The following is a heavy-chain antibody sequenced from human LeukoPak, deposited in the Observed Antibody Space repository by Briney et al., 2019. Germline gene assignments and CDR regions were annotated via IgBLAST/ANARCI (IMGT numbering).Heavy chain of an antibody. CDR2: IIPILGIA. D-gene: IGHD4-17*01. CDR1: GGTFSSYA. CDR3: ASGTKTTLGSYYYYGMDV. Sequence: ASVKVSCKASGGTFSSYAISWVRQAPGQGLEWMGRIIPILGIANYAQKFQGRVTITADKSTSTAYMELSSLRSEDTAVYYCASGTKTTLGSYYYYGMDVWGQGTTVTVSS. V-gene: IGHV1-69*04. J-gene: IGHJ6*02.